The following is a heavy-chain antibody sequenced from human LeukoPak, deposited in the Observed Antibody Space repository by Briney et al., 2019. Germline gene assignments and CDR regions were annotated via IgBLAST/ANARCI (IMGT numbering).Heavy chain of an antibody. CDR1: GFTFSSSA. CDR3: AKSGYNRFDY. J-gene: IGHJ4*02. Sequence: GGSLRLSCAASGFTFSSSAMSWVRQAPGKGLEWVSSISGSGSGGSTYYADSVKGRFTISRDNSKNTLYLQMNSLRAEDTAVYYCAKSGYNRFDYWGQGTLVTVTS. V-gene: IGHV3-23*01. CDR2: ISGSGSGGST. D-gene: IGHD5-24*01.